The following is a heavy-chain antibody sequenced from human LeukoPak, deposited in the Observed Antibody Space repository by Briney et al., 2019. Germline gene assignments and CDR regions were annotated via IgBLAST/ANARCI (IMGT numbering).Heavy chain of an antibody. CDR3: ARGDLYCSGGSCSDY. CDR2: IYYSGST. Sequence: PSETLSLTCTVSGGSISSSSYYWGWIRQPPGKGLEWIGSIYYSGSTYYNPSLKSRVTISVDTSKNQFSLKLSSVTAADTAVYYCARGDLYCSGGSCSDYWGQGTLVTVSS. D-gene: IGHD2-15*01. CDR1: GGSISSSSYY. J-gene: IGHJ4*02. V-gene: IGHV4-39*07.